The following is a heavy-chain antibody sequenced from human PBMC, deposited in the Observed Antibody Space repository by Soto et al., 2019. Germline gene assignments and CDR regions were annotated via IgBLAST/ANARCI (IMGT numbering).Heavy chain of an antibody. D-gene: IGHD1-1*01. CDR1: GGTFSDFT. CDR3: ARNGTLTGYSYGMDV. Sequence: SVKVSCKASGGTFSDFTINWVRQAPGQRLEWMGGIIPIFDTANYAENFQGRVTITADESTSTSFMEVSSLRSEDTAVYYCARNGTLTGYSYGMDVWGQGTMVTVSS. V-gene: IGHV1-69*13. J-gene: IGHJ6*02. CDR2: IIPIFDTA.